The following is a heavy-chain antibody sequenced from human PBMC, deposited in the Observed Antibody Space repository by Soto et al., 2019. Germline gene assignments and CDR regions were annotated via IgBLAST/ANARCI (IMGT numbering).Heavy chain of an antibody. V-gene: IGHV3-7*01. Sequence: EVQLVESGGGLVQPGGSLRLSCAASGFTFSSYWMSWVRQAPGKGLEWMANIKQDGSEKYYVDSVKGRFTISRDNAKNSLYLQMNSLRAEDTAVYYCARDNRVVGYYYGMDVWGQGTTVTVSS. CDR3: ARDNRVVGYYYGMDV. J-gene: IGHJ6*02. CDR1: GFTFSSYW. CDR2: IKQDGSEK. D-gene: IGHD1-26*01.